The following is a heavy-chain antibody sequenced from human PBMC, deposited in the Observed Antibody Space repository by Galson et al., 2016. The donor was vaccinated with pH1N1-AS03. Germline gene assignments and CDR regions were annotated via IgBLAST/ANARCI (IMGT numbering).Heavy chain of an antibody. CDR3: SARRPGDGFGELKRDY. Sequence: SETLSLTCAVSGGSISGHYWSWIRQPPGKGLEWIGYIYYGGSTIYNPSLKSRVTISLDTSKNQFSLKLTSLTAADTAVYYCSARRPGDGFGELKRDYWGQGILVTVSS. CDR1: GGSISGHY. D-gene: IGHD3-10*01. V-gene: IGHV4-59*11. J-gene: IGHJ4*02. CDR2: IYYGGST.